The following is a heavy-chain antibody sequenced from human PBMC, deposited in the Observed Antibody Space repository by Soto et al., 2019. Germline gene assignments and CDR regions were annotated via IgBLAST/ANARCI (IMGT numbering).Heavy chain of an antibody. V-gene: IGHV3-23*01. D-gene: IGHD2-21*02. CDR2: IGGDGRNA. Sequence: GGSLTLSCTASGFSLSTYAMSWVRQTPGKGLEWVSTIGGDGRNANYVDFVKGRFTVSRDNSRNTLSLQMDNLRAGDTAVYYCAGDYVRLNSLNNNYYPFCTHVSGPGTTVTLFS. CDR1: GFSLSTYA. J-gene: IGHJ6*02. CDR3: AGDYVRLNSLNNNYYPFCTHV.